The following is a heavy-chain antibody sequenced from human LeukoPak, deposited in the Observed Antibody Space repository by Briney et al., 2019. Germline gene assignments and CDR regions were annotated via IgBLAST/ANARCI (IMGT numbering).Heavy chain of an antibody. J-gene: IGHJ6*02. CDR3: ARVTYSSGWTHYYYYYGMDV. D-gene: IGHD6-19*01. V-gene: IGHV1-18*01. CDR2: ISAYNGNT. Sequence: ASVKVSCKASGYTFTSYGISWVRQAPGQGLEWTGWISAYNGNTNYAQKLQGRVTMTTDTSTSTAYMELRSLRSDDTAVYYCARVTYSSGWTHYYYYYGMDVWGQGTTVTVSS. CDR1: GYTFTSYG.